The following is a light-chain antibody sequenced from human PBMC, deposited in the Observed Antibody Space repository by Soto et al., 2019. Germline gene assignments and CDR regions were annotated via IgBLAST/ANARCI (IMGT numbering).Light chain of an antibody. Sequence: QSALTQPASVSGSPGQSITISCTGTSSDVGGHNYVSWYQQHPGKAPKLMIYDVTNRPSGVSDRFSGSKSGNSASLTISGLQAEDEADYYCKSYASSLSRCVVFGAGTKLTVL. CDR2: DVT. CDR1: SSDVGGHNY. J-gene: IGLJ2*01. V-gene: IGLV2-14*01. CDR3: KSYASSLSRCVV.